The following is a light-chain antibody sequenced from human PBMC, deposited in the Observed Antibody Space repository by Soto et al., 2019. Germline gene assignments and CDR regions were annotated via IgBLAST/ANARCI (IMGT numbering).Light chain of an antibody. CDR2: GAS. J-gene: IGKJ5*01. Sequence: EIVMTQSPATLSVSPGERATLSCRASQSVSSNLAWYQQKPGQAPRLLIFGASNRATGIPDRFSGSGSGTEFTLTISSLEPEDFAVYYCQQRSNFITFGQGTRLEIK. CDR3: QQRSNFIT. V-gene: IGKV3-11*01. CDR1: QSVSSN.